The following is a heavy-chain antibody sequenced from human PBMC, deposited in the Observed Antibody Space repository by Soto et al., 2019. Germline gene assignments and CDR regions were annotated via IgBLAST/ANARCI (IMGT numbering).Heavy chain of an antibody. V-gene: IGHV1-69*01. D-gene: IGHD3-10*01. J-gene: IGHJ5*02. CDR3: AREKGYGSGSYYNDWFDP. CDR2: IIPIFGTA. CDR1: GGTFSSYA. Sequence: QVQLVQSGAEVKKPGSSVKVSCKASGGTFSSYAISWVRQAPGQGLEWMGGIIPIFGTANYAQKFQGRVTITADESTSTAYMELSSLRSEDTAVYYCAREKGYGSGSYYNDWFDPWGQGPLVTVSS.